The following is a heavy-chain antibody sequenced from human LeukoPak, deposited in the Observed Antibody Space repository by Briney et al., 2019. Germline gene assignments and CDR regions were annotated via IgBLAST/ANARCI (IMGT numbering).Heavy chain of an antibody. J-gene: IGHJ4*02. CDR1: GFTFSSYA. V-gene: IGHV3-23*01. D-gene: IGHD3-3*01. Sequence: PGGSLRLSCAASGFTFSSYAMRWVRQAPGKGLEWVSAISGSGGSTYYADSVKGRFTISRDNSKNTLYLQMNSLRAEDTAVYYCAKDQGYYDFWSGFDYWGQGTLVTVSS. CDR3: AKDQGYYDFWSGFDY. CDR2: ISGSGGST.